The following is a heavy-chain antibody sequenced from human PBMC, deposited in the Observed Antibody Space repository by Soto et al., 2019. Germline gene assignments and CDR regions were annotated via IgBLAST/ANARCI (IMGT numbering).Heavy chain of an antibody. Sequence: QVQLQESGPGLVKPSETLSLTCTVSGGSISYYFWSWIRQPPGKGLEWIGYLYHSGSTNYNPSLKSRVTLSVDTSKNQFSLKLSSVTAADTAMYYCARSRNVDTAMVDYWGQGNLVTVSS. CDR1: GGSISYYF. CDR2: LYHSGST. J-gene: IGHJ4*02. CDR3: ARSRNVDTAMVDY. V-gene: IGHV4-59*08. D-gene: IGHD5-18*01.